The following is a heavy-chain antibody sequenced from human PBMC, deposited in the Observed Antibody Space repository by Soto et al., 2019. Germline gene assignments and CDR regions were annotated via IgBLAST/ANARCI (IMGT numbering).Heavy chain of an antibody. CDR1: GGSISSSNW. CDR2: IYHSGST. Sequence: QVQLQESGPGLVKPSGTLSLTCAVSGGSISSSNWWSWVRQPPGKGLEWIGEIYHSGSTNYNPSLQSRDTLSVDKSKNQFSLKLSSVAAADTAVYYCARGGSTYHDFWSGYFSLYYFDYWGQGTLVTVSS. CDR3: ARGGSTYHDFWSGYFSLYYFDY. J-gene: IGHJ4*02. D-gene: IGHD3-3*01. V-gene: IGHV4-4*02.